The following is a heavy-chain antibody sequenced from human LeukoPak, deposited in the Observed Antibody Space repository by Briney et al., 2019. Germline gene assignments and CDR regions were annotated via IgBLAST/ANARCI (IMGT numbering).Heavy chain of an antibody. CDR1: GGSISSYY. J-gene: IGHJ5*02. D-gene: IGHD2-2*01. CDR2: IYTSGST. CDR3: ARDLYCSSTSCRANNWFDP. Sequence: SETLSLTCTVSGGSISSYYWSWIRQPAWKGLEWIGRIYTSGSTNYNPSLKSRVTISVDKSKNQFSLKLSSVTAADTAVYYCARDLYCSSTSCRANNWFDPWGQGTLVTVSS. V-gene: IGHV4-4*07.